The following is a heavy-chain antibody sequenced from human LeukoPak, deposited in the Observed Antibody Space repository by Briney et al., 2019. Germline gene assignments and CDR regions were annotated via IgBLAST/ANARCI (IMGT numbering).Heavy chain of an antibody. J-gene: IGHJ2*01. CDR2: IYHSGST. CDR3: ARDSTISQDFDL. D-gene: IGHD3-3*01. Sequence: PSQTLSLTCTVSGGSISSGGYYWSWIRQPPGKGLEWIGYIYHSGSTYYNPSLKSRVTISVDRSKNQFSLKLSSVTAADTAVYYCARDSTISQDFDLWGRGTLVTVSS. CDR1: GGSISSGGYY. V-gene: IGHV4-30-2*01.